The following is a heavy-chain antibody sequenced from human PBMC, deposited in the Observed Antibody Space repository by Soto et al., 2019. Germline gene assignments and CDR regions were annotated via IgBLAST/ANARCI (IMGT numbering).Heavy chain of an antibody. V-gene: IGHV1-18*01. CDR1: GYTFTKYV. D-gene: IGHD3-22*01. J-gene: IGHJ4*02. Sequence: ASVKVSCKASGYTFTKYVVNWVRQAPGQGLEWMGWISGYNGNTNYAQKLQGRVTMTTDTSTTTAYMELSSLRSDDTAVYYCARDGGYYYDSSGYAHFDYWGQGTLVTVSS. CDR3: ARDGGYYYDSSGYAHFDY. CDR2: ISGYNGNT.